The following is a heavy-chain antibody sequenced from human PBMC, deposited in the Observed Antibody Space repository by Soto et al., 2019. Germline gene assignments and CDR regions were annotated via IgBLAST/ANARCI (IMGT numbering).Heavy chain of an antibody. CDR1: GGSISIYY. J-gene: IGHJ6*02. CDR3: AIEDYYYGMDV. Sequence: SDTLSLTCTVSGGSISIYYWSWIGQPPGKGLEWIGYIYYSGSTNYNPSLKSRVTISVDTSKDQFSLKLSSVTAADTAVYYCAIEDYYYGMDVWGQGTTVTVSS. CDR2: IYYSGST. V-gene: IGHV4-59*01.